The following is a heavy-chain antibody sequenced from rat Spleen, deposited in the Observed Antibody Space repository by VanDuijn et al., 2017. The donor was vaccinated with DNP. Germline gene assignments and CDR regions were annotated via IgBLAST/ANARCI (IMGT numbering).Heavy chain of an antibody. V-gene: IGHV3-1*01. Sequence: EVQLQESGSGLVKPSQSLSLTCSVTGYSITSNYWGWIRKFPGNKMEWIGYINYSGSTGYNPSLKSRISITRDTSKNQFFLQLNSVTSEDTATYYCARGVSSYYFDYWGQGVMVTISS. J-gene: IGHJ2*01. CDR2: INYSGST. CDR1: GYSITSNY. D-gene: IGHD4-4*01. CDR3: ARGVSSYYFDY.